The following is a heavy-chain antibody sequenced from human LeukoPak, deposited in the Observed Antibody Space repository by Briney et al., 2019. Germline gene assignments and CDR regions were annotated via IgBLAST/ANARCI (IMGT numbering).Heavy chain of an antibody. CDR1: GFSLDNSA. CDR2: ITDSGRST. V-gene: IGHV3-23*01. Sequence: GGSLRLSCAAPGFSLDNSALSWVRQAPGKGLQWVSTITDSGRSTDYADSVKGRFTISRDNSKNTISLHMNSLTAGDTAVYYCAKHPGPYGGNPFNLWGQGTLVTVSS. D-gene: IGHD4/OR15-4a*01. J-gene: IGHJ5*02. CDR3: AKHPGPYGGNPFNL.